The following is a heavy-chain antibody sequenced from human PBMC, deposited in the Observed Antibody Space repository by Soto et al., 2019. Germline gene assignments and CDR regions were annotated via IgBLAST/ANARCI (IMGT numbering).Heavy chain of an antibody. J-gene: IGHJ6*03. CDR3: VSAEYFSCCYPYYYYYYYLHF. CDR2: IYYSGST. V-gene: IGHV4-59*01. CDR1: GGSISSCY. Sequence: SETLSLTCTVSGGSISSCYWSWIRQPPGKGLEWIGYIYYSGSTNYNPSLKSRVTISVDTSKNQFSLKLSSVTAADTAVYYCVSAEYFSCCYPYYYYYYYLHFWGKGTPVTVSS. D-gene: IGHD3-9*01.